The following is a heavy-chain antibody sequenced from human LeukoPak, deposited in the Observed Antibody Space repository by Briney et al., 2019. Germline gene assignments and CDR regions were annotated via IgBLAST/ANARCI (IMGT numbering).Heavy chain of an antibody. CDR3: ARGGSLEPRIEIDY. D-gene: IGHD3-3*01. CDR2: IWYDGSNK. Sequence: GGSLRLSCAASGLTFSSYGMHWVRQAPGKGLEWEAVIWYDGSNKYYADSVRGRFTISRDNSKNTLYLQMNSLRAEDTAVYYCARGGSLEPRIEIDYWGQGTLVTVSS. CDR1: GLTFSSYG. V-gene: IGHV3-30*19. J-gene: IGHJ4*02.